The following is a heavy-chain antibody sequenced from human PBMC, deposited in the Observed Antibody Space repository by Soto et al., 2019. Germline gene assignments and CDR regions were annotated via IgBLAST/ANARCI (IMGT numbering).Heavy chain of an antibody. J-gene: IGHJ4*02. CDR3: AKGRGGSGSLTPRVDF. CDR2: ISGGGDTT. Sequence: EVQLLESGGGLVQPGGSLRLSCAASGFTFNNYAMTWVRQAPGKGLEWVSAISGGGDTTSYADSVKGRFTVSRDGSKNALYLQMISLRAEDPAIYYCAKGRGGSGSLTPRVDFWGQGTLVTVSS. D-gene: IGHD3-10*01. CDR1: GFTFNNYA. V-gene: IGHV3-23*01.